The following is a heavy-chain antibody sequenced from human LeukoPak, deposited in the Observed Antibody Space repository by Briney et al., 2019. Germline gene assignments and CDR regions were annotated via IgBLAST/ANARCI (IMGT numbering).Heavy chain of an antibody. CDR3: ARDPLDYYDSSGSP. V-gene: IGHV3-73*01. CDR1: GFTFSGSA. D-gene: IGHD3-22*01. CDR2: IRSKANSYAT. Sequence: GGSLRLSCAASGFTFSGSAMHWVRQASGKGLEWVGRIRSKANSYATAYAASVKGRFTISRDNSKNTLYLQMNNLRAGDTAVYYCARDPLDYYDSSGSPWGQGTLVTVSS. J-gene: IGHJ5*02.